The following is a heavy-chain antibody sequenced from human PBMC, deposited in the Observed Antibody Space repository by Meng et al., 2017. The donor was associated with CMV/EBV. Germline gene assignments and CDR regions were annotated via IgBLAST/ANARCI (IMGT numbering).Heavy chain of an antibody. CDR2: IYTSGST. D-gene: IGHD2-15*01. J-gene: IGHJ5*02. CDR3: ARSMVVAGDWFDP. CDR1: GGSISSYY. Sequence: QVHLQESGPGLVKPSESLSRTCTVSGGSISSYYWSWIRQPAGKRLEWIGRIYTSGSTNYNPSLKSRVTMSVDTSKNQFSLKLSSVTAADTAVYYCARSMVVAGDWFDPWGQGTLVTVSS. V-gene: IGHV4-4*07.